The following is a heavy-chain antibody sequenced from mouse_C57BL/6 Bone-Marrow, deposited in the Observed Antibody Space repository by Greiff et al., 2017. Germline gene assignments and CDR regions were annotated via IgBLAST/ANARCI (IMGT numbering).Heavy chain of an antibody. CDR2: IYPGDGDT. J-gene: IGHJ4*01. V-gene: IGHV1-80*01. CDR1: GYAFSSYW. CDR3: ARRELLRLYAMDY. D-gene: IGHD1-2*01. Sequence: QVQLQQSGAELVKPGASVKISCKASGYAFSSYWMNWVKQRPGKGLEWIGQIYPGDGDTNYNGKFKGKATLTADKSSSTAYMQLSSLTSEDSAVYFCARRELLRLYAMDYWGQGTSVTVSS.